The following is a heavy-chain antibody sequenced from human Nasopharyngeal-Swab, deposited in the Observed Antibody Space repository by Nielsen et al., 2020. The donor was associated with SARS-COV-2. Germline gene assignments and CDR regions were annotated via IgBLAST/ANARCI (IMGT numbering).Heavy chain of an antibody. Sequence: WIRQPPGKALEWLAIIYWDDDQRYNPSLKTRLTINKDTSKDQVVLTLTNVGPVDSGTYYCAHITRGVERDTIFGVPLASLSYYYMDVWGKGTTVTVSS. CDR3: AHITRGVERDTIFGVPLASLSYYYMDV. D-gene: IGHD3-3*01. J-gene: IGHJ6*03. CDR2: IYWDDDQ. V-gene: IGHV2-5*02.